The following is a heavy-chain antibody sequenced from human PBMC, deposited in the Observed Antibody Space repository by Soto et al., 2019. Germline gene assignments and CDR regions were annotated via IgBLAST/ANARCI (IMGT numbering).Heavy chain of an antibody. D-gene: IGHD6-19*01. J-gene: IGHJ6*02. CDR3: ARGQTGGWYARYYYYGMDV. V-gene: IGHV4-34*01. CDR2: INHSGST. CDR1: GGSVSGYY. Sequence: SEPLSLTCAVYGGSVSGYYWRWIRQPPVRVLEWIGEINHSGSTNDNPSLKSRVTISVDTSKNQFSLKLSSVTAADTAVYYCARGQTGGWYARYYYYGMDVWGQGTTVTVSS.